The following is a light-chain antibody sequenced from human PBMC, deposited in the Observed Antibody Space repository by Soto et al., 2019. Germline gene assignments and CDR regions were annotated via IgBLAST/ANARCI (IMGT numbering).Light chain of an antibody. CDR2: DAS. CDR3: QKHNSYSTLK. CDR1: QTISTW. V-gene: IGKV1-5*01. Sequence: DIQMTHSPSTLSASALYIVTITFRSSQTISTWLAWYQQKLGKAPKLLIYDASNLESGVPSRFSGSGSGTEFTLTISSLQPDDSATYYCQKHNSYSTLKFGPGTKVDIK. J-gene: IGKJ1*01.